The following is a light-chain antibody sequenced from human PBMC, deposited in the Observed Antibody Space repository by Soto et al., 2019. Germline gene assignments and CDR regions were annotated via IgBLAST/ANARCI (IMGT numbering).Light chain of an antibody. CDR1: QSISSY. CDR2: AAS. Sequence: DIQMTQSPSSLSASVGDRVTITCRASQSISSYLNWYHQKPGKAPKLLIYAASSLQSGVPSRFSGSGSGTDFTLTISSLQPEDFATYYCQQNYSTAITFGQGTQLEI. V-gene: IGKV1-39*01. J-gene: IGKJ5*01. CDR3: QQNYSTAIT.